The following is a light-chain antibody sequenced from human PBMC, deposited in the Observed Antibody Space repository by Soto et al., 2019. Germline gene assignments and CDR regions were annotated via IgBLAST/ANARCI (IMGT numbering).Light chain of an antibody. J-gene: IGKJ4*01. V-gene: IGKV3-15*01. CDR2: GAS. Sequence: EIVMTQSPANLSVSPGERATLSCRASQSVSSNLAWYQQKPGQAPRHLIYGASTRATGIPARFSGSGSGTEFTLTISSLQPEDFAVYYCQQYNNWPPVLTFGGGTKVEIK. CDR1: QSVSSN. CDR3: QQYNNWPPVLT.